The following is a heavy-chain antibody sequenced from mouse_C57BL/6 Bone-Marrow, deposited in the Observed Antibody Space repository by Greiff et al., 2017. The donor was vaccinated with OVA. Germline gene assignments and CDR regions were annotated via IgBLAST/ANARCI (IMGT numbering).Heavy chain of an antibody. CDR2: INPNNGGT. CDR1: GYTFTDYN. CDR3: ARWDYSIAWFAY. Sequence: VQLQQSGPELVKPGASVKLSCKASGYTFTDYNMHWVKQSPGKGLEWIGCINPNNGGTSYNQKFKGKATLTVNKSSSTAYMELRSLTSEDSAVYYCARWDYSIAWFAYWGQGTLVTVSA. J-gene: IGHJ3*01. V-gene: IGHV1-22*01. D-gene: IGHD2-5*01.